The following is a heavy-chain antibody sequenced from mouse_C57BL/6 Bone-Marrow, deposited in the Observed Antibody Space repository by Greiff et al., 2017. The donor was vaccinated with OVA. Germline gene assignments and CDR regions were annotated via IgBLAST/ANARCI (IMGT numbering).Heavy chain of an antibody. CDR1: GFTFSSYG. V-gene: IGHV5-6*01. CDR3: ARQGALGWAY. Sequence: EVKLMESGGDLVKPGGSLKLSCAASGFTFSSYGMSWVRQTPDKRLEWVATISSGGSYTYYPDSVKGRFTIARDNAKNTLNIQMSSLKTEDTAMYYCARQGALGWAYWGQGTTLTVSS. J-gene: IGHJ2*01. CDR2: ISSGGSYT. D-gene: IGHD2-3*01.